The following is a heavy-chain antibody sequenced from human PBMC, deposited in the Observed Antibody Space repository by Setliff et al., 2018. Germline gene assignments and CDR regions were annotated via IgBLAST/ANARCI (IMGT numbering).Heavy chain of an antibody. D-gene: IGHD6-19*01. J-gene: IGHJ4*02. CDR3: ARAFGSGWF. CDR2: IKQDGSEK. V-gene: IGHV3-7*01. CDR1: GFTFSSYW. Sequence: GGSLRLSCAAPGFTFSSYWMSWVRQAPGKGLEWVANIKQDGSEKYYVDSVKGRFTISRDNAKNSLYLQMNSLRAEDTAVYYCARAFGSGWFWGQGTLVTVSS.